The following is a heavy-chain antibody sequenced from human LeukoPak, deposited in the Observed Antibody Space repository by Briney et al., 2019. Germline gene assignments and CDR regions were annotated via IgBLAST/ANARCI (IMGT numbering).Heavy chain of an antibody. CDR1: GFTVSSNY. V-gene: IGHV3-66*01. CDR2: IYSGGST. CDR3: ARSIAAAGTVDY. D-gene: IGHD6-13*01. J-gene: IGHJ4*02. Sequence: GGSLRLSCAASGFTVSSNYMSWVCQAPGKGLEWVSVIYSGGSTYYADSVKGRLTISRDNSKNTLYLQMNSLRAEDTAVYYCARSIAAAGTVDYWGQGTLVTVPS.